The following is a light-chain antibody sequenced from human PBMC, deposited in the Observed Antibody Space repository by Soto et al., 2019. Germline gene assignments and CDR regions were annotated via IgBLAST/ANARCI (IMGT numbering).Light chain of an antibody. J-gene: IGKJ4*01. CDR2: GAS. Sequence: EIVLTQSPATLSLSPVERATLSCRASQSVSSYLAWYQQKPGQAPRLLFYGASNRATGFPDRFSGSGSGTEFTLTISSVQSEDFAVYYCQQYGSSPTFGGGTKVDIK. CDR3: QQYGSSPT. V-gene: IGKV3-20*01. CDR1: QSVSSY.